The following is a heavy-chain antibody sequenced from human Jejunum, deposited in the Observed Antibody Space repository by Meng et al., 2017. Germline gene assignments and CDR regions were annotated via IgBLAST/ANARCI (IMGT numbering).Heavy chain of an antibody. D-gene: IGHD7-27*01. V-gene: IGHV4-61*08. CDR3: ARDHWGSLDY. J-gene: IGHJ4*02. Sequence: QVQLQESVPGRVRPSETLSLFCAVSGGSVRSSGYQWGWIRQPPGKGLEWIGYASTNYNPSLKSRVTISVDTSKNQFSLKLTSETAADTAVYYCARDHWGSLDYWGQGVLVTVSS. CDR2: AST. CDR1: GGSVRSSGYQ.